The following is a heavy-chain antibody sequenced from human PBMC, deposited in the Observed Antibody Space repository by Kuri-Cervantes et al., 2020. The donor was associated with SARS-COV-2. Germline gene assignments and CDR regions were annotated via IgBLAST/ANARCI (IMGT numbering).Heavy chain of an antibody. Sequence: SETLSLTCAVYGGSFSGYYWSWIRQPPGKGLEWIGEINHSGSTNYNPSLKSRVTISVDTSKNQFSLKLSSVIAADTAVYYCARQMMSSITIFGVVITRNWFDPWGQGTLVTVSS. J-gene: IGHJ5*02. V-gene: IGHV4-34*01. D-gene: IGHD3-3*01. CDR2: INHSGST. CDR1: GGSFSGYY. CDR3: ARQMMSSITIFGVVITRNWFDP.